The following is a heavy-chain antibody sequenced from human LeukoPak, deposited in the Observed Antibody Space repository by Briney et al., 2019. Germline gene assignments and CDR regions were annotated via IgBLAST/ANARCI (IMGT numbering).Heavy chain of an antibody. CDR3: TGGYYMDV. J-gene: IGHJ6*03. CDR2: IYNSGST. D-gene: IGHD3-16*01. Sequence: PSETLSLTCTVSGGSISSSSYYWSWLRQPPGKGLEWIGYIYNSGSTNYNTSLKSRVTISVDTSKNQFSLKLSSVTAADTAVYYCTGGYYMDVWGKGTTVTVSS. CDR1: GGSISSSSYY. V-gene: IGHV4-61*01.